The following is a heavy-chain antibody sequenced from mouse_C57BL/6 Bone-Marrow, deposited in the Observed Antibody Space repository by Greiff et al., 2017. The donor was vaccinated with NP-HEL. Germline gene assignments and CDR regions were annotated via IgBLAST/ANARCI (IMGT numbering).Heavy chain of an antibody. CDR2: IYPGGGYT. J-gene: IGHJ2*01. CDR1: GYTFTNYW. D-gene: IGHD2-4*01. V-gene: IGHV1-63*01. Sequence: QVHVKQSGAELVRPGTSVKMSCKASGYTFTNYWIGWAKQRPGHGLEWIGDIYPGGGYTNYNEKFKGKATLTADKSSSTAYMQFSSLTSEDSAIYYCARSAVGYDYDGYFDYWGQGTTLTVSS. CDR3: ARSAVGYDYDGYFDY.